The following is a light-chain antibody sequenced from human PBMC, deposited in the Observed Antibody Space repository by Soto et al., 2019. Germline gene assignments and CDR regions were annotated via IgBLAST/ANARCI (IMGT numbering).Light chain of an antibody. J-gene: IGKJ5*01. CDR1: QSVSNNY. V-gene: IGKV3-20*01. CDR2: GAS. CDR3: QQYNNWPQIT. Sequence: EIVLTQSPGTLSLSPGERATLSCRASQSVSNNYLAWYQQKPGQAPRLLIYGASNRATGIPDRFSGSGSGTDFTLTISRLEPEDFAVYYCQQYNNWPQITFGQGTRLEIK.